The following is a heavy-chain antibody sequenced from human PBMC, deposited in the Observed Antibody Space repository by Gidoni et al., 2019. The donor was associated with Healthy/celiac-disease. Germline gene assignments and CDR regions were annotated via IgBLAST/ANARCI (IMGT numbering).Heavy chain of an antibody. CDR2: IWYDGSNK. V-gene: IGHV3-33*01. Sequence: QVQLVESGGGVVQTGRSLRLSCAASGVTVSSYGLHWVRQAPGKGRGWVAVIWYDGSNKSYADSVKGRFTISRDNSKNTLYLQMNSLRAEDTAVYYCARGDYYDFWSGYETGGGWDYWGQGTLVTVSS. D-gene: IGHD3-3*01. CDR3: ARGDYYDFWSGYETGGGWDY. J-gene: IGHJ4*02. CDR1: GVTVSSYG.